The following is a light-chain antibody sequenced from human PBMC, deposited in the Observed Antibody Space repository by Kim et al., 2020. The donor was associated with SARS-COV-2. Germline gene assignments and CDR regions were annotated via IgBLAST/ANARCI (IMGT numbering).Light chain of an antibody. CDR2: WAS. CDR1: QSVLYSSNNKNY. J-gene: IGKJ1*01. Sequence: ATINCKSSQSVLYSSNNKNYLAWYQQKPGQPPKLLIYWASTRESGVPDRFSGSGSGTDFTLTISSLQAEDGAVYYCQQYYTTPWTFGQWTKVDIK. CDR3: QQYYTTPWT. V-gene: IGKV4-1*01.